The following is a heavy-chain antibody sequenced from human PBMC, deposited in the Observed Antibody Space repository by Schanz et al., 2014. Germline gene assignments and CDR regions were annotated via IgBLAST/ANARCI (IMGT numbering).Heavy chain of an antibody. J-gene: IGHJ6*03. CDR2: VYHTGST. Sequence: QVQLQQWGAGLLKPSETLSLTCGVFGGSFSGYYWSWIRQPPGKGLEWIGEVYHTGSTNYNPSRRSRFPIPVATTKIQFSLKLTSVTAADTAVYYCARGNNVDYGDAFFNYYYCYMDVWGKGTTVTVSS. V-gene: IGHV4-34*01. D-gene: IGHD4-17*01. CDR3: ARGNNVDYGDAFFNYYYCYMDV. CDR1: GGSFSGYY.